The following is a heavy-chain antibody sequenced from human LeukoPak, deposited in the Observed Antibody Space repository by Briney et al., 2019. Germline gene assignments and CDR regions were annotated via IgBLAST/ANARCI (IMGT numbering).Heavy chain of an antibody. D-gene: IGHD6-19*01. J-gene: IGHJ4*02. CDR1: GGSISGFY. CDR2: IYYSGST. V-gene: IGHV4-59*01. Sequence: SETLSLTCTVSGGSISGFYWSWIRQPPGKGLEWIGYIYYSGSTNYNPSLKSRVTISVDTSKNQFSLKLSSVTAADTAVYYCARAGGAVNLDYWGQGTLVTVSS. CDR3: ARAGGAVNLDY.